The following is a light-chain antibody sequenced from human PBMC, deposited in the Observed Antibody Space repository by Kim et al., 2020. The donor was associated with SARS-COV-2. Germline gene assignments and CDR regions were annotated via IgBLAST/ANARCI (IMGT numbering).Light chain of an antibody. Sequence: LSPGERATLSCRASQSVSSSYLAWYQQKPGQAPRLLIYGASSRATGIPDRFSGSGSGTDFTLTISRLEPEDFAVYYCQQYGSSPATFGQGTKVDIK. CDR1: QSVSSSY. J-gene: IGKJ1*01. CDR3: QQYGSSPAT. V-gene: IGKV3-20*01. CDR2: GAS.